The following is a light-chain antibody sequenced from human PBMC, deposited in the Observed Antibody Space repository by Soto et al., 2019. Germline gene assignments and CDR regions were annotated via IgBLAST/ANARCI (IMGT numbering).Light chain of an antibody. CDR1: SSDVGGYNY. CDR3: NSYAGSDNFAV. Sequence: QSVLTQPPSASGSPGQSVTISCAGXSSDVGGYNYVSWYQQHPGKAPKLIVYEVTKRPSGVPDRFSGSKSGNTASLTVSGLQAEDEADYYCNSYAGSDNFAVFGGGTKHTVL. J-gene: IGLJ2*01. V-gene: IGLV2-8*01. CDR2: EVT.